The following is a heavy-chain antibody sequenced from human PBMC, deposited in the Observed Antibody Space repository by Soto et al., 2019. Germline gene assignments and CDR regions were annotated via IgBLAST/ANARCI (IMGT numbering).Heavy chain of an antibody. D-gene: IGHD5-12*01. CDR1: GFTFDDYA. CDR3: AKTHSGYDWSLDY. Sequence: PGGSLRLSCAASGFTFDDYAMHWVRQAPGKGLEWVSGISWNSGSIGYADSVKGRFTISRDNAKNSLYLQMNSLRAEDTALYYCAKTHSGYDWSLDYWGQGTLVTVSS. J-gene: IGHJ4*02. V-gene: IGHV3-9*01. CDR2: ISWNSGSI.